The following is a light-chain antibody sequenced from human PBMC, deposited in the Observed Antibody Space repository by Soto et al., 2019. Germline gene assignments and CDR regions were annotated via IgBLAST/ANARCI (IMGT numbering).Light chain of an antibody. CDR3: SSYTSSXTLVX. Sequence: QSALTQPASVSGSPGQSITISCTGTSSDVGGYNYVSWYQQHPGKAPKLMIYEVSNRPSGVSNRFSGSKSGNTASLTISGLQAEDEADYYCSSYTSSXTLVXXXGGXKXTVL. CDR2: EVS. V-gene: IGLV2-14*01. CDR1: SSDVGGYNY. J-gene: IGLJ2*01.